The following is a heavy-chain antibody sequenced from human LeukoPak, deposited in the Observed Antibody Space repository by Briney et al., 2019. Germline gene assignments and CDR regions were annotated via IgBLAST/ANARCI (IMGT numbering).Heavy chain of an antibody. CDR3: ARDTRYCGGDCYPNDAFDI. CDR2: ISYDGSNK. J-gene: IGHJ3*02. V-gene: IGHV3-30-3*01. Sequence: GGSLRLSCAASGFTFSSYAMHWVRQAPGKGLEWVAVISYDGSNKYYADSVKGRFTISRDNSKNTLYLQMNSLRAEDTAVYYCARDTRYCGGDCYPNDAFDIWGQGTMVTVSS. CDR1: GFTFSSYA. D-gene: IGHD2-21*02.